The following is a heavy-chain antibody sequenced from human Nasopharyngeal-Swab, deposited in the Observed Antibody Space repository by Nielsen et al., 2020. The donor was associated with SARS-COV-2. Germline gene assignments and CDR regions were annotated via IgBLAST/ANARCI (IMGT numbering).Heavy chain of an antibody. V-gene: IGHV3-53*04. CDR2: IYSGGST. CDR3: ARAIVGATGIDY. Sequence: LKISCAASGFTVSSNYMSWVRQAPGKGLEWVSVIYSGGSTYYADSVKGRFTISRHNSKNTLYLQMNSLRAEDTAVYYCARAIVGATGIDYWGQGTLVTVSS. CDR1: GFTVSSNY. J-gene: IGHJ4*02. D-gene: IGHD1-26*01.